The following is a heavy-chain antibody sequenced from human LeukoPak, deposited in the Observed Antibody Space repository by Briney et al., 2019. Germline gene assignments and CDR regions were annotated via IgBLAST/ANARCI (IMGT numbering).Heavy chain of an antibody. CDR1: GFTFSSYG. J-gene: IGHJ4*02. Sequence: GGSLRLSCAASGFTFSSYGMHWVRQAPGKGLEWVAVISYDGSNKYYADSVKGRFTISRDNSKNTLYLQMNSLRAEDTAVYYCAGGPTAMAALDYWGQGTLVTVSS. CDR2: ISYDGSNK. CDR3: AGGPTAMAALDY. V-gene: IGHV3-30*03. D-gene: IGHD5-18*01.